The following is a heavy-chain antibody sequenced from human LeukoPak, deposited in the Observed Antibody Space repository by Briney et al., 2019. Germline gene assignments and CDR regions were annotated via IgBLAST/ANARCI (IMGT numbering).Heavy chain of an antibody. D-gene: IGHD5-18*01. J-gene: IGHJ5*02. V-gene: IGHV3-9*01. CDR1: GFTFDDYS. CDR3: ARAFALGGAMVTSYWFDP. Sequence: GGSLGLSCAASGFTFDDYSMHWVRQAPGKGLEWVSGISWDSGTIDYADSVKGRFTISRDNAKNSLYLQMNSLRSDDTAVYYCARAFALGGAMVTSYWFDPWGQGTLVTVSS. CDR2: ISWDSGTI.